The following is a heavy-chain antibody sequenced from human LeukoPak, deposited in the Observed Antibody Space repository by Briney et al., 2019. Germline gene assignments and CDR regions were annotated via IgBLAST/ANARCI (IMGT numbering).Heavy chain of an antibody. D-gene: IGHD3-10*01. CDR2: ISSSGSTI. CDR3: ARGQGTIWFGELGP. V-gene: IGHV3-11*01. J-gene: IGHJ5*02. CDR1: GFTFSNYY. Sequence: GGSLRLSCAASGFTFSNYYMSWIGQAPGKGLEGVPYISSSGSTIYYADSVKGRFTISRDNAKNSLYLQMNSLRAEDTAVYYCARGQGTIWFGELGPWGQGTLVTVSS.